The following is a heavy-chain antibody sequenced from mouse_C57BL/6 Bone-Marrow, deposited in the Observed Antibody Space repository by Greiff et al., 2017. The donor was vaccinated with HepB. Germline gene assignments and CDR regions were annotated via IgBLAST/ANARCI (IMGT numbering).Heavy chain of an antibody. CDR3: AREGLIYYNYFDY. Sequence: QVQLQQPGAELVKPGASVKMSCKASGYTFTSYWITWVKQRPGQGLEWIGDIYPGSGSTNYNEKFKSKATLTVDKSSSTAYMQLSSLTSEDSAVYYCAREGLIYYNYFDYWGQGTTLTVSS. V-gene: IGHV1-55*01. D-gene: IGHD1-1*01. J-gene: IGHJ2*01. CDR1: GYTFTSYW. CDR2: IYPGSGST.